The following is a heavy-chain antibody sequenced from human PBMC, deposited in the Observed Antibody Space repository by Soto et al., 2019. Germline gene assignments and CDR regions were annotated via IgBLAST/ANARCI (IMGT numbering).Heavy chain of an antibody. D-gene: IGHD4-17*01. CDR3: AKERATTTAFDY. CDR2: ITDNGGST. Sequence: EVQLLESGGGLVQAGGSLRLSCAASGFTFSRDGMSWVRQAPGKGLEWVSLITDNGGSTYYADSVKGRFTISRDNTKNTLFLQMNSLRAEDTAEYYCAKERATTTAFDYWGQGALVTVSS. V-gene: IGHV3-23*01. J-gene: IGHJ4*02. CDR1: GFTFSRDG.